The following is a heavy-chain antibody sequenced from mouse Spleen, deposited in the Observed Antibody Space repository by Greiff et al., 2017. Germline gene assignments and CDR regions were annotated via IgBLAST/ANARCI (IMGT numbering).Heavy chain of an antibody. CDR2: IDPVNGNT. CDR3: ARGREPYAMDH. J-gene: IGHJ4*01. Sequence: VQLQQSGAELVKPGASVKLSCTASGFNIKDTYMHWVKQRPEQGLEWIGRIDPVNGNTKYDPKFQGKATLTADKSSNTAYLQLSSLTSEDTAVYYCARGREPYAMDHWGQGTSATVSS. V-gene: IGHV14-3*02. CDR1: GFNIKDTY.